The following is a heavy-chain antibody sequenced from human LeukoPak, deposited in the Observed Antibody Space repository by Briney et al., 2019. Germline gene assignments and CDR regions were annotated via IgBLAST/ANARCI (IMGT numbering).Heavy chain of an antibody. CDR2: IIPIFGTA. V-gene: IGHV1-69*06. D-gene: IGHD3-10*01. Sequence: ASVKVSCKASGRTFSSYAINWVRQAPGQGLEWMGGIIPIFGTANYAQKFQGRVTITADKSTSTAYMELSSLRSEDTAVYYCAREGYGSGSYLNWFDPWGQGTLVTVSS. J-gene: IGHJ5*02. CDR1: GRTFSSYA. CDR3: AREGYGSGSYLNWFDP.